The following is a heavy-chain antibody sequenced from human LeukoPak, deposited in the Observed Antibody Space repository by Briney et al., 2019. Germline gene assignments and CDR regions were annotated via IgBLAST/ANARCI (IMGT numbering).Heavy chain of an antibody. D-gene: IGHD4-23*01. V-gene: IGHV1-18*01. J-gene: IGHJ6*03. Sequence: ASVKVSCKASGYTFTSYGFTWVRQAPGQGLEWMGWINTYNGNTNYEQKFQGRVTMTTDTSTSTAYMELRSLRSDDTAVYYCARAGNPFYYYYMDVWGKGTTVTVSS. CDR2: INTYNGNT. CDR1: GYTFTSYG. CDR3: ARAGNPFYYYYMDV.